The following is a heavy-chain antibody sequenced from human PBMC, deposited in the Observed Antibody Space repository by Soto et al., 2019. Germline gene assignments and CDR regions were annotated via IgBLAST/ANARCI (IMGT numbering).Heavy chain of an antibody. CDR1: GGTFSSYA. Sequence: SVKVSCKASGGTFSSYAISWVRQAPGQGPEWMGGIIPIFGTANYAQKFQGRVTITADESTGTAYMELSSLRSEDTAVYYCASQVVVAATHYYYYGMDVWGQGTTVTVSS. D-gene: IGHD2-15*01. CDR2: IIPIFGTA. V-gene: IGHV1-69*13. J-gene: IGHJ6*02. CDR3: ASQVVVAATHYYYYGMDV.